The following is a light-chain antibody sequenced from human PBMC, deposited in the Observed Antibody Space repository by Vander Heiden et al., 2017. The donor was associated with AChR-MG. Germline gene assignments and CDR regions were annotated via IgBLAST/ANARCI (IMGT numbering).Light chain of an antibody. V-gene: IGKV3-20*01. CDR1: QSVNSNY. J-gene: IGKJ2*01. Sequence: EIVSTPCPATSSLSPGESVTIACRASQSVNSNYLAWFQQKPGQVPRLLIYGAFRRATGIPDRFSGSGSGTDFTLTISRLEPEDFGVFYCLQYASSPRTFGQGTRLEI. CDR3: LQYASSPRT. CDR2: GAF.